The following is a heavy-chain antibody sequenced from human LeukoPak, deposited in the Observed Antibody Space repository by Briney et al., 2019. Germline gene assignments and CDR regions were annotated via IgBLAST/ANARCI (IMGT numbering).Heavy chain of an antibody. J-gene: IGHJ3*02. CDR1: GFTFSSYA. Sequence: GGSLRLSCAASGFTFSSYAMHWVRQAPGKGLEWVAVISYDGSNKYYADSVKGRFTISRDNSKNTLYLQMNSLRAEDTAVYYCAKGTYYYDSSGYYSDAFDIRGQGTMVTVSS. CDR3: AKGTYYYDSSGYYSDAFDI. D-gene: IGHD3-22*01. V-gene: IGHV3-30*04. CDR2: ISYDGSNK.